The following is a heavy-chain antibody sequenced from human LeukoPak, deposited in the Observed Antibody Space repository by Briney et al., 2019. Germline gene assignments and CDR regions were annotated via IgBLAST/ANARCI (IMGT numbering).Heavy chain of an antibody. CDR2: IIPISGTA. CDR1: GGTFSSYA. J-gene: IGHJ3*02. CDR3: ARHTIGAFDI. V-gene: IGHV1-69*06. D-gene: IGHD3-9*01. Sequence: SVKVSCKASGGTFSSYAISWVRQAPGQGLEWMGGIIPISGTANYAQKFQGRVTITADKSTSTAYMELSSLRSEDTAVYYCARHTIGAFDIWGQGTMVTVSS.